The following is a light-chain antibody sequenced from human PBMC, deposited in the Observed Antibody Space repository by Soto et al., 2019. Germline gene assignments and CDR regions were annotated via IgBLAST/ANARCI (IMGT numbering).Light chain of an antibody. V-gene: IGKV3-15*01. CDR2: GAS. J-gene: IGKJ1*01. CDR1: LTVSRN. CDR3: QHYNVWPLVRT. Sequence: EIVMTQSPATLSVSPGEGATLSCRASLTVSRNVAWYQQKPGQAPRLLIYGASTRPTGVPARFSGSGSGTEFTLTISSLQSDDFAVYFCQHYNVWPLVRTFGQGTKVEIK.